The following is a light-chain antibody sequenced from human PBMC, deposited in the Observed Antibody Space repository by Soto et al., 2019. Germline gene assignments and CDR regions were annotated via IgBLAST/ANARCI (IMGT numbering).Light chain of an antibody. Sequence: DIQMTQSPSTLSASVGDRVTITCRASQSISSWLAWYQQKPGKAPKLLIYKASSLESGVPSRFSGSGSGTEFTITISSLQPDDFAPSYCQQYNSYSPKTFGQGTKVEIK. CDR3: QQYNSYSPKT. CDR1: QSISSW. J-gene: IGKJ1*01. V-gene: IGKV1-5*03. CDR2: KAS.